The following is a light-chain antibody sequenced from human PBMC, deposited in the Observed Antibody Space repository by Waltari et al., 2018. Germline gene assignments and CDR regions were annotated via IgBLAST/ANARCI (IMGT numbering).Light chain of an antibody. CDR2: LAS. J-gene: IGKJ4*01. CDR3: QQFYRTPLT. CDR1: KSAVYGSNNENY. Sequence: DIVITQTQDPLVVTLGERATINCKTRKSAVYGSNNENYWAWYQQKPGQPPKLLTYLASTRESWVPDRFSDSGSGTDFTLTISNLKAEDVSVYYCQQFYRTPLTFGGGTKLEIK. V-gene: IGKV4-1*01.